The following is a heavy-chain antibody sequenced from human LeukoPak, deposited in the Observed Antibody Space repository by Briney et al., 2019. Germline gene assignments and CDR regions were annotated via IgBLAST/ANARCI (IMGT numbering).Heavy chain of an antibody. CDR1: GYTFTSCY. CDR3: ATGYSSPSSWFDP. Sequence: ASVKVSCKASGYTFTSCYIHLVRQAPGQGLEWMGIINPSGGSTSYAQKFQGRVTMTRATSTSTVYMELSSLRSQDTAVYYCATGYSSPSSWFDPWGQGTLVTVSS. J-gene: IGHJ5*02. V-gene: IGHV1-46*01. D-gene: IGHD6-6*01. CDR2: INPSGGST.